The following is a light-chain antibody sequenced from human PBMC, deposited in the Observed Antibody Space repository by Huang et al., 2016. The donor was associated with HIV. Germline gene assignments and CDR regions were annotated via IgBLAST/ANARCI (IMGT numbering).Light chain of an antibody. CDR1: QNIGNY. CDR2: DAS. Sequence: DIQMTQSPSSLSASVGDRVSITCQASQNIGNYLNWYQQKPGQTPKLLIFDASNLETWVSSRFSASGSGTDFTFTITTLQPEDIATYYCQHYDSLPPWTFGQGTRVEI. CDR3: QHYDSLPPWT. V-gene: IGKV1-33*01. J-gene: IGKJ1*01.